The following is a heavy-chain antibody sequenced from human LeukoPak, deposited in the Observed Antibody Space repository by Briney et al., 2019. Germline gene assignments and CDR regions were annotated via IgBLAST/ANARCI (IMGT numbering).Heavy chain of an antibody. CDR3: ARARRDGASYFDY. D-gene: IGHD3-10*01. V-gene: IGHV3-74*01. CDR2: IHRDGSST. CDR1: GFTFSSHW. J-gene: IGHJ4*02. Sequence: GGSLRLSCAASGFTFSSHWMHWVRQLPGKGLVWVSRIHRDGSSTNYADSVKGRFTISRDNAKNTLYLQANSLRAEDTAIYYCARARRDGASYFDYWGQGILVTVSS.